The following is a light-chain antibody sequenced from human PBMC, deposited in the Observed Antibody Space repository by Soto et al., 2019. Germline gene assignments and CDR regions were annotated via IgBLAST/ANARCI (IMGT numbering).Light chain of an antibody. CDR1: QSLLHSNGYNY. Sequence: DIVMTQSPLSLPVTPGEPASISCRSSQSLLHSNGYNYLDWYLQKPGQSPQLLIYLGSNRASGVPERFSGRGSGTDFTLKISRVEAEDVGVYYCMQALQTPLTFGGGTKVEIK. CDR3: MQALQTPLT. V-gene: IGKV2-28*01. J-gene: IGKJ4*01. CDR2: LGS.